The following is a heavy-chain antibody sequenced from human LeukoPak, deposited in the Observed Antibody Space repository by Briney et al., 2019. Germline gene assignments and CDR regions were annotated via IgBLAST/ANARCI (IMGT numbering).Heavy chain of an antibody. CDR2: VSEDATDR. J-gene: IGHJ3*02. D-gene: IGHD2-15*01. V-gene: IGHV3-30*18. CDR3: AKKGYFGGGSDTCDI. Sequence: AVVSEDATDRYYAEFVQGRFTISRDNSKNTLYLQMDSLRLEDTALYYCAKKGYFGGGSDTCDIWGQETMVTVSS.